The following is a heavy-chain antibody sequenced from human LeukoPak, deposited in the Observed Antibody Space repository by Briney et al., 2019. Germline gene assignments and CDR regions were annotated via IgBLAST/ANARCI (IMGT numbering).Heavy chain of an antibody. J-gene: IGHJ6*02. V-gene: IGHV1-2*02. CDR3: ARDDDKYDSSGYYYYYYYGMDV. CDR2: INPNSGGR. D-gene: IGHD3-22*01. CDR1: GYTFTGYY. Sequence: SVTVSCTASGYTFTGYYMDWVRQAPGQGIEWMGWINPNSGGRNYAQKFQGRVTMTRDTSISTAYMELSRLRSDDTAVYYCARDDDKYDSSGYYYYYYYGMDVWGQGTTVTVSS.